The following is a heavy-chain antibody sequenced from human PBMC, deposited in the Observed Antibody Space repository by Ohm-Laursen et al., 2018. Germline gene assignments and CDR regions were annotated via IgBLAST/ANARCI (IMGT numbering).Heavy chain of an antibody. CDR3: ASSYCSSTSCYKDFDY. CDR1: GGSFSGYY. Sequence: TLSLTCAVYGGSFSGYYWSWIRQPPGKGLEWIGEINHSGSTNYNPSLKSRVTISVDTSKNQFSLKLSSVTAADTAVYYCASSYCSSTSCYKDFDYWGQGTLVTVSS. V-gene: IGHV4-34*01. D-gene: IGHD2-2*02. CDR2: INHSGST. J-gene: IGHJ4*02.